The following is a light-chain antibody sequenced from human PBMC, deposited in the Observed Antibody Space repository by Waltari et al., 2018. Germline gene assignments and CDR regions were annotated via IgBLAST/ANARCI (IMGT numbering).Light chain of an antibody. V-gene: IGKV2-30*02. CDR3: MQGTHPPQT. CDR1: QSLIQSKGNTN. Sequence: DVVMTQSPLSLPVTLGQPASISCWSSQSLIQSKGNTNWNWFQKWPGQSPRRLIYKISNRDSGVPDKFSGSVSCTDFTLKISRVEAEDVGVYYCMQGTHPPQTFGGGTKVEIK. J-gene: IGKJ4*01. CDR2: KIS.